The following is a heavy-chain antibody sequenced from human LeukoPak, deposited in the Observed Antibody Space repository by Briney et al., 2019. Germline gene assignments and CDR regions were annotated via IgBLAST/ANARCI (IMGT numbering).Heavy chain of an antibody. V-gene: IGHV4-39*07. CDR1: GGSISSSSYY. J-gene: IGHJ5*02. CDR3: ARDPFYYGSGSYYP. CDR2: IYYSGST. D-gene: IGHD3-10*01. Sequence: SETLSLTCTVSGGSISSSSYYWGWIRQSPGKGLEWIGTIYYSGSTYYNPSLKSRVTISLDTSKNQFSLRLSSVTAADTAVYYCARDPFYYGSGSYYPSGQGTLVTVSS.